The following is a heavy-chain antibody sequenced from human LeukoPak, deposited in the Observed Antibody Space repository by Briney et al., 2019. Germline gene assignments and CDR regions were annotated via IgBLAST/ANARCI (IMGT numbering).Heavy chain of an antibody. CDR1: GFTVSTNY. V-gene: IGHV3-66*01. J-gene: IGHJ4*02. CDR2: IYSGGST. D-gene: IGHD1-26*01. CDR3: ARDGIVGATGGGYFDY. Sequence: GGSLRLSCAASGFTVSTNYMSWVRQAPGKGLEWVSVIYSGGSTYYADSVKGRFTIFRDNSKNTLYLQMNSLRAEDTAVYYCARDGIVGATGGGYFDYWGQGTLVTVSS.